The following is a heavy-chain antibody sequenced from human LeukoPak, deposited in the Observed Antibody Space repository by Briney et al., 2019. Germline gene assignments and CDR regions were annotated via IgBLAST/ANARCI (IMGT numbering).Heavy chain of an antibody. CDR2: IWYDGSNK. J-gene: IGHJ4*02. CDR1: GFTFRTSW. D-gene: IGHD6-13*01. V-gene: IGHV3-33*06. CDR3: AKDLEGAAAPQDY. Sequence: GGSLRLSCAASGFTFRTSWMFWVRQAPGKGLEWVAVIWYDGSNKYYADSVKGRFTISRDNSKNTLYLQMNSLRAEDTAVYYCAKDLEGAAAPQDYWGQGTLVTVSS.